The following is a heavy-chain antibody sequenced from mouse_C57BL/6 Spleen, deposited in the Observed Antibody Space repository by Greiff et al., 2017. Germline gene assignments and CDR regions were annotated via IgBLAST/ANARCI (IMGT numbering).Heavy chain of an antibody. CDR1: GYTFTDYE. CDR3: TIYDYYAMDY. CDR2: IDPETGGT. V-gene: IGHV1-15*01. D-gene: IGHD1-1*01. J-gene: IGHJ4*01. Sequence: VKLMESGAELVRPGASVTLSCKASGYTFTDYEMHWVKQTPVHGLEWIGAIDPETGGTAYNQKFKGKAILTADKSSSTAYMELRSLTSEDSAVYYCTIYDYYAMDYWGQGTSVTVSS.